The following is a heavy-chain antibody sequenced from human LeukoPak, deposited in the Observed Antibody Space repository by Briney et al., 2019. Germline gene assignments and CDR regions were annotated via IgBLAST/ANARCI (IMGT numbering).Heavy chain of an antibody. D-gene: IGHD6-19*01. CDR2: INSDGSST. CDR1: GFTFSSYW. V-gene: IGHV3-74*01. J-gene: IGHJ4*02. Sequence: GGSLRLSCAASGFTFSSYWMHWVRQAPGKGLVWVSRINSDGSSTTYADSVKGRFAISRDNAKNTLYLQMNSLRAEDTAVYYCARASSGWADNDYWGQGTLVTVSS. CDR3: ARASSGWADNDY.